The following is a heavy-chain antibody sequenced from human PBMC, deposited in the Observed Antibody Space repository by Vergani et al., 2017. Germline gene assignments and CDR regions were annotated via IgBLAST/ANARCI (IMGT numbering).Heavy chain of an antibody. CDR2: LLFDGRNE. CDR1: GFTFNRYG. V-gene: IGHV3-30*02. Sequence: QVQLVQSGGGVVQPGGSLRLSCVASGFTFNRYGMQWVRQAPGKGLEWVAYLLFDGRNEYYADSVKGRFIVSRDNSNDALYLQMNSLRTDDTAVYYCARDLAYCHEGSCALWGQGSVVTVSS. CDR3: ARDLAYCHEGSCAL. J-gene: IGHJ4*02. D-gene: IGHD2-15*01.